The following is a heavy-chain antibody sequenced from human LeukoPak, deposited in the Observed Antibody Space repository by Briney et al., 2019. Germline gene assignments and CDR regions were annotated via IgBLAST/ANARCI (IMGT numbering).Heavy chain of an antibody. Sequence: GRSLRLSCAASGFTFSSYSMNWVRQAPGKGLEWVSSISSSSSYIYYADSVKGRFTISRDNAKNSLYLQMNSLRAEDTAVYYCARDSRMVRGVLNDYWGQGTLVTVSS. J-gene: IGHJ4*02. V-gene: IGHV3-21*01. CDR3: ARDSRMVRGVLNDY. CDR1: GFTFSSYS. CDR2: ISSSSSYI. D-gene: IGHD3-10*01.